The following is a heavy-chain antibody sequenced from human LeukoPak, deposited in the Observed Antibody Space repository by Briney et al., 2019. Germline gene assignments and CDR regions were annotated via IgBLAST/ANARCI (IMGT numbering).Heavy chain of an antibody. J-gene: IGHJ6*02. D-gene: IGHD3-9*01. CDR3: AREAPIKNYYGMDV. CDR1: GGSISSYY. V-gene: IGHV4-59*01. CDR2: IYYSGST. Sequence: LETPSLTRTVSGGSISSYYRSWIREPPGEGLEGIGYIYYSGSTNYNPSLKSRVTISVDTSKNQFSLKLSSVTAADTAVYYCAREAPIKNYYGMDVWGQGTTVTVSS.